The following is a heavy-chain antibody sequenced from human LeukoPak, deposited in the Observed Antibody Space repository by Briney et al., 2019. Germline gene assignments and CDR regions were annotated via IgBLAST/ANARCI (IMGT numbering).Heavy chain of an antibody. CDR1: GGSFSGYY. V-gene: IGHV4-34*09. D-gene: IGHD3-22*01. J-gene: IGHJ6*02. Sequence: SETLSLTCAVYGGSFSGYYWSWIRQPPGKGLEWIGEINHSGSTNYNPSLKSRVTISVDTSKNQFPLKLSSVTAADTAVYYCASSADSSGYYNYYYGMDVWGQGTTVTVSS. CDR3: ASSADSSGYYNYYYGMDV. CDR2: INHSGST.